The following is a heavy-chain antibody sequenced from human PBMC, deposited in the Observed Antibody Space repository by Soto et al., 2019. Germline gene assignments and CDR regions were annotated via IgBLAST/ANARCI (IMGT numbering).Heavy chain of an antibody. CDR1: GGSISSSSYY. V-gene: IGHV4-39*01. J-gene: IGHJ4*02. CDR2: IYYSGST. CDR3: ARHGATVTRGRYDY. Sequence: SETLSLTCTVSGGSISSSSYYWGWIRQPPGKGLEWIGSIYYSGSTYYNPSLKSRVTISVDTSKNQFSLKLSSVTAADTAVYYCARHGATVTRGRYDYWGQGTLVTVS. D-gene: IGHD4-17*01.